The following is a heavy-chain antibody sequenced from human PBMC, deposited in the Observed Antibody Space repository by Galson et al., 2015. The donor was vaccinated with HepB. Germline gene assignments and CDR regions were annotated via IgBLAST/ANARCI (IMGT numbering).Heavy chain of an antibody. CDR2: IIPIFGTA. Sequence: SVKVSCKASGGTFSSYAISWVRQAPGQGLEWMGGIIPIFGTANYAQKFQGRVTITADESTSTAYMELSSLRSEDTAVYYCARGPSGSYTGTDLQFDYWGQGTLVTVSS. J-gene: IGHJ4*02. V-gene: IGHV1-69*13. D-gene: IGHD1-26*01. CDR1: GGTFSSYA. CDR3: ARGPSGSYTGTDLQFDY.